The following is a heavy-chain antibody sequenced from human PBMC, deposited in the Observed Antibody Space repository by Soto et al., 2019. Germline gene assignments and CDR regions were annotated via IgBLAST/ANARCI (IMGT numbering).Heavy chain of an antibody. V-gene: IGHV1-46*01. CDR2: ISPSGGST. CDR3: ARGDRYYYDSSGSPAPDY. Sequence: GASVKVSCKASGYTFTSYYMHWVRQAPGQGLEWMGIISPSGGSTSYAQKFQGRVTMTRDTSTSTVYMELSSLRSEDTAVYYCARGDRYYYDSSGSPAPDYWGQGTLVTVSS. CDR1: GYTFTSYY. J-gene: IGHJ4*02. D-gene: IGHD3-22*01.